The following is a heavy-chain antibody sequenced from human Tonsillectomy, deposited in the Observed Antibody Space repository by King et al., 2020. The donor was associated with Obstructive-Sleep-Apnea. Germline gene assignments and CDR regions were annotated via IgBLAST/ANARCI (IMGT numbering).Heavy chain of an antibody. CDR1: GFNFSSYQ. Sequence: VQLVESGGGLVKPGGSLRLSCAASGFNFSSYQMTWVRQAPGKGLEWVSCITCSRSNEYYADSVKGRFIISRDNTKKSLFLQMNSLRAKDTAVYYCARYHCDVPRNWNYSPLAPRETYGMDVWGQGTSVTVSS. J-gene: IGHJ6*02. V-gene: IGHV3-21*01. D-gene: IGHD1-7*01. CDR3: ARYHCDVPRNWNYSPLAPRETYGMDV. CDR2: ITCSRSNE.